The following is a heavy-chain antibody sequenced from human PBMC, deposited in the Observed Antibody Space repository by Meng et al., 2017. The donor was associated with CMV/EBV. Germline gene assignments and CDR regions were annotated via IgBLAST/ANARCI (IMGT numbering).Heavy chain of an antibody. Sequence: GSLRLSCTVPGGSISSSSYYWGWIRQPPGRGLEWIGSIYYSGSTYYNPSLKSRVTISVDTSKNQFSLKLSSVTAADTAAYYCARDGSGYRGRYYYYGMDVWGQGTTVTVSS. D-gene: IGHD3-22*01. J-gene: IGHJ6*02. CDR1: GGSISSSSYY. V-gene: IGHV4-39*07. CDR3: ARDGSGYRGRYYYYGMDV. CDR2: IYYSGST.